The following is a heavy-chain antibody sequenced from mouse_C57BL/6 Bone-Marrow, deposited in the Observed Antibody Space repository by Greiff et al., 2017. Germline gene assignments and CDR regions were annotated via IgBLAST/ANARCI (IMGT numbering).Heavy chain of an antibody. CDR2: FHPYNDDT. CDR1: GYTFTTYP. D-gene: IGHD1-1*01. V-gene: IGHV1-47*01. J-gene: IGHJ4*01. Sequence: VKLMESGAELVKPGASVKMSCKASGYTFTTYPIEWMKQNHGKSLEWIGNFHPYNDDTKYNEKFKGKATLTVEKSSSTVYLELSRLTSDDSAVYYCARQGGDGSSYGYAMDYWGQGTSVTVSS. CDR3: ARQGGDGSSYGYAMDY.